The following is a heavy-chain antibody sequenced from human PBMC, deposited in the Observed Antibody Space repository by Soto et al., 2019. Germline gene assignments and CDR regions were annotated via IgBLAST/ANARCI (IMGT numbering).Heavy chain of an antibody. CDR2: IKQDGSEK. Sequence: GGSLRLSCAASGFTFSSYWMSWVRQAPGKGLEWVANIKQDGSEKYYVDSVKGRFTISRDNAKNSLYLQMNSLRAEDTAVYYCARAGFDVVGAISHFDYWGQGTLVTVSS. V-gene: IGHV3-7*01. J-gene: IGHJ4*02. CDR1: GFTFSSYW. D-gene: IGHD1-26*01. CDR3: ARAGFDVVGAISHFDY.